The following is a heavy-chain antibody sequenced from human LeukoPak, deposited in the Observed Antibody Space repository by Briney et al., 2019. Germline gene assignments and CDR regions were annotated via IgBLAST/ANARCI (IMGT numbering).Heavy chain of an antibody. D-gene: IGHD1-26*01. CDR1: GGSNSTYY. CDR2: ICYSGST. Sequence: PSETLSLTWTVSGGSNSTYYWSWIRKPPGKGLEWIGYICYSGSTNYNPSLKSRVTISVDTSKNQFSLKLSSVTAADTAVYYCARVGGTNYYYYGMDVWGQGTTVTVSS. V-gene: IGHV4-59*01. CDR3: ARVGGTNYYYYGMDV. J-gene: IGHJ6*02.